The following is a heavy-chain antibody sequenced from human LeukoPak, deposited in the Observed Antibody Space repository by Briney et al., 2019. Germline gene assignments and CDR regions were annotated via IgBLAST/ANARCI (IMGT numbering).Heavy chain of an antibody. J-gene: IGHJ4*02. CDR3: ARNRSMTTTPGFDH. Sequence: SETLSLTCAVSAYSIRGDDYRGRLRQSPGKGLEWVGRIYYSGSTHYNPSLKSRITISVDTSKIQFSLMLNSVTAADTAVYYCARNRSMTTTPGFDHWGQGTLVTVSS. CDR1: AYSIRGDDY. CDR2: IYYSGST. D-gene: IGHD4-11*01. V-gene: IGHV4-38-2*01.